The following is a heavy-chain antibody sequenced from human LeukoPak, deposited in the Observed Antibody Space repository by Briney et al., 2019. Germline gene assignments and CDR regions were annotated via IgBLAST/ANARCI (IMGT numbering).Heavy chain of an antibody. CDR3: ARAPVRLEKYCSGGSCSTGVYAFDI. CDR2: ISAYNGNT. J-gene: IGHJ3*02. CDR1: GGTFTSYG. D-gene: IGHD2-15*01. Sequence: ASVKVSCKASGGTFTSYGISWVRQAPGQGLEWMGWISAYNGNTNYAQKLQGRVTMTTDTSTSTAYMELRSLRSDDTAVYYCARAPVRLEKYCSGGSCSTGVYAFDIWGQGTMVTVSS. V-gene: IGHV1-18*01.